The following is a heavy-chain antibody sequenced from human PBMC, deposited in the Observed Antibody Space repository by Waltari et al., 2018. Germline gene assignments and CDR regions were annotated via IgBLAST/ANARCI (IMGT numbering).Heavy chain of an antibody. D-gene: IGHD5-18*01. CDR1: GYTLPELF. CDR3: TXPRGYXYVNPGSRQFDX. V-gene: IGHV1-24*01. J-gene: IGHJ4*02. CDR2: FDXEDGEX. Sequence: QVXLVXXGAGVKXPGAXVKVSCKVSGYTLPELFLHWVRQAPGKGLEWMGGFDXEDGEXIYAQXFQGRVTITEXTSTDTAYMELSSLRSEXTAVYYCTXPRGYXYVNPGSRQFDXWGQGTLVTVSS.